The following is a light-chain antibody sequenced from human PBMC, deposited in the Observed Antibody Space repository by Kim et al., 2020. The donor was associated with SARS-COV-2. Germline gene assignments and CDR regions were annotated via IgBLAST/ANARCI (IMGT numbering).Light chain of an antibody. J-gene: IGLJ1*01. CDR1: YSNIGSFI. CDR2: SNN. V-gene: IGLV1-44*01. Sequence: SVLTQPPSASGTPGQRVTISCSGSYSNIGSFIVNWYQKVPGRAPKLLVKSNNQRPSGFPDRFSGSKSGTSASLAISGLQSEDEAEYYCAAWDDSLNGYVFGPGTKVTVL. CDR3: AAWDDSLNGYV.